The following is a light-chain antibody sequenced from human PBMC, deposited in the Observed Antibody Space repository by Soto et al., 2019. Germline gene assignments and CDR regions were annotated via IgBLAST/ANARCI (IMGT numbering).Light chain of an antibody. CDR2: GAS. V-gene: IGKV3-15*01. CDR1: QSVSSN. J-gene: IGKJ3*01. CDR3: QQYNNWPHST. Sequence: EIVMTQSPATLSVSPGERATLSCRASQSVSSNLAWYQQKPGQAPRLLIYGASTRATGIPARFSGSGSGTEFTLTISSLQSKDFAVYYCQQYNNWPHSTFGPGTKVDIK.